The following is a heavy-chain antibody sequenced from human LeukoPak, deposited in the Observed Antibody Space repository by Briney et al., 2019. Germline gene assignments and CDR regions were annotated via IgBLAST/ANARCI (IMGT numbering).Heavy chain of an antibody. D-gene: IGHD5-12*01. V-gene: IGHV4-39*01. CDR3: ARYSGFQFDY. CDR2: IYYSGST. J-gene: IGHJ4*02. Sequence: SEALSLTCIVSGGSISSSGYDWGWIRQPPGEGLEWIGNIYYSGSTYYNPSLKSRVTISVDTSKNQFSLKLSSVTAADTAVYYCARYSGFQFDYWGQATLVTVSS. CDR1: GGSISSSGYD.